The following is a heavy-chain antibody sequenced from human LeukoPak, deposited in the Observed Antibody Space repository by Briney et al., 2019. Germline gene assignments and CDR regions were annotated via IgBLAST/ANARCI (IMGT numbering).Heavy chain of an antibody. Sequence: PGGSLRLSCAASGFTFSDYYMSWIRQAPGKGLEWVLYISSSGSTIYYADSVKGRFTISRDNAKNSLYLQMNSLRAEDTAVYYCARDQGSMVTTLANFDYWGQGTLVTVSS. CDR2: ISSSGSTI. J-gene: IGHJ4*02. V-gene: IGHV3-11*04. CDR1: GFTFSDYY. CDR3: ARDQGSMVTTLANFDY. D-gene: IGHD5-18*01.